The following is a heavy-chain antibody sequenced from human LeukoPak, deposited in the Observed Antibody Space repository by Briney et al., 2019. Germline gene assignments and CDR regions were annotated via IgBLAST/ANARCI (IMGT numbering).Heavy chain of an antibody. CDR1: GYTFTSYY. V-gene: IGHV1-46*01. Sequence: ASVKVSCKASGYTFTSYYMHWVRQAPGQGLEWMGIINPSGGSTSYAQKFQGRVTMTRDTSTSTVYMELSSLRSEDTAVYYCARAQPHYYDSSGHASYYFDYWGQGTLVTVSS. CDR2: INPSGGST. CDR3: ARAQPHYYDSSGHASYYFDY. J-gene: IGHJ4*02. D-gene: IGHD3-22*01.